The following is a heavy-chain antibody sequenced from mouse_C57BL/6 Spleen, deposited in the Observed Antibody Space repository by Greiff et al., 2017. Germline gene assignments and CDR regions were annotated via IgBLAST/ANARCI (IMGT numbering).Heavy chain of an antibody. V-gene: IGHV1-64*01. J-gene: IGHJ2*01. Sequence: QVQLQQPGAELVKPGASVKLSCKASGYTFTSYWMHWVKQRPGQGLEWIGMIHPNSGSTNYNEKFKSKATLTVDKSSSTAYIQLSSLTSEDSAVYYCARGGYGKNPFDYWGQGTTLTVSS. CDR2: IHPNSGST. D-gene: IGHD2-10*02. CDR3: ARGGYGKNPFDY. CDR1: GYTFTSYW.